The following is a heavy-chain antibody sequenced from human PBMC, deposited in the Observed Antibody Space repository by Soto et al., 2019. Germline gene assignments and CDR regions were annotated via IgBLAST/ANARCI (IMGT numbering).Heavy chain of an antibody. D-gene: IGHD7-27*01. J-gene: IGHJ4*02. V-gene: IGHV4-39*01. CDR1: GGSITSSHYY. Sequence: QLQLQESGPRLVKPSETLSLTCTVSGGSITSSHYYWGWIRQPPGKGLEWIGTIYYRGTTSYHPSLKSRVTISADTSKNQFSLRLSSVTAADTAVYYCARHGPTWVAQVLYFDYWGQGALVTVSS. CDR3: ARHGPTWVAQVLYFDY. CDR2: IYYRGTT.